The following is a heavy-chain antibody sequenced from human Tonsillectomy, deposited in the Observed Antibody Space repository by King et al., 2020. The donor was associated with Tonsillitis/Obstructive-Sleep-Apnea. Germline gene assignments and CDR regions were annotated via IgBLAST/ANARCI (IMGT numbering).Heavy chain of an antibody. Sequence: QLVQSGAEVKKPGASVKVSCKASGYTFTGYYMHWVRQAPGQGLEWMGWVNPKSGGTNYAQQFQGRVTMTRDTSLSTAYMELSILRSDDTAVYYCARVAYYYDSSGPLDYWGQGPLVTLPS. V-gene: IGHV1-2*02. J-gene: IGHJ4*02. CDR1: GYTFTGYY. CDR2: VNPKSGGT. CDR3: ARVAYYYDSSGPLDY. D-gene: IGHD3-22*01.